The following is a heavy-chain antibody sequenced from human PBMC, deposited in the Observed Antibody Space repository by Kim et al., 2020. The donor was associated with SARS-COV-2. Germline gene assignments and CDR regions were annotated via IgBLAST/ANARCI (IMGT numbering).Heavy chain of an antibody. Sequence: QKFQGRVTMTRDTSTRTAYIELSRLTSDDTAVYYCARDDAYSSSNAFDYWGQGTLVTVSS. CDR3: ARDDAYSSSNAFDY. J-gene: IGHJ4*02. V-gene: IGHV1-2*02. D-gene: IGHD3-22*01.